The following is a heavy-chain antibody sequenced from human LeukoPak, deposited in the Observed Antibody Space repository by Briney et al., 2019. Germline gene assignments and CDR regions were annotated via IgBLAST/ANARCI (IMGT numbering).Heavy chain of an antibody. J-gene: IGHJ6*02. CDR3: AKAKWDISYYGMDV. V-gene: IGHV3-23*01. D-gene: IGHD1-26*01. CDR2: ISGSGGST. Sequence: GGSRRLSCAASGFTFSSYAMAWVRQAPGKGLEWVSAISGSGGSTYYADSVKGRFTISRDNSKNTLFLRMNSLRAEDTAVYFCAKAKWDISYYGMDVWGQGTTVTVSS. CDR1: GFTFSSYA.